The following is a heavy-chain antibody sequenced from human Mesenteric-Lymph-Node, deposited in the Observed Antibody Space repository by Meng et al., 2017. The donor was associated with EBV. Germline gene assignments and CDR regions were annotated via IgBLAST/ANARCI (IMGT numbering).Heavy chain of an antibody. CDR2: VYPSGST. Sequence: QVHLPESGPGLVKPSGTLSLTCVVSGDSHDNNHWWSWVRQTPGKGLEWIGEVYPSGSTNNNPSLKSRTTISLDKSRNQFSLKMRSVTAADTAVYYCATTNYYGSGSYFGWGQGTLVTVSS. J-gene: IGHJ4*02. CDR3: ATTNYYGSGSYFG. CDR1: GDSHDNNHW. D-gene: IGHD3-10*01. V-gene: IGHV4-4*02.